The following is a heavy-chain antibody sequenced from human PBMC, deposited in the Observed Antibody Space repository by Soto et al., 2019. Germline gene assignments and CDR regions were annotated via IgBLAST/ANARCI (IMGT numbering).Heavy chain of an antibody. CDR2: IIPLFGTT. D-gene: IGHD6-13*01. J-gene: IGHJ5*02. V-gene: IGHV1-69*01. Sequence: QVQLVQSGAEVRMPGSSVKVSCKASGGTFSTYPINWVRQAPGQGLEWMGGIIPLFGTTNYAQKFKGRVTITADESTSTAYMELSSLRAEDAAVYYCARGATHESSLYFWFDPWGQGTLVTVSS. CDR3: ARGATHESSLYFWFDP. CDR1: GGTFSTYP.